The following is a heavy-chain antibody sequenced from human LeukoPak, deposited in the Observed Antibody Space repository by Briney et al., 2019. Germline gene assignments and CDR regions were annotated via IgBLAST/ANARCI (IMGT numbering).Heavy chain of an antibody. CDR1: VLTFSVYY. Sequence: PGGSLSLSCAASVLTFSVYYMRWIRQAPGKGLEGVSYISSSSSYTNYADSVKGRFTISRHNAKNSLYLQMNSLRAEDTAVYYCASLPPSGDTAMVDYWGQGTLVTISS. J-gene: IGHJ4*02. D-gene: IGHD5-18*01. CDR2: ISSSSSYT. CDR3: ASLPPSGDTAMVDY. V-gene: IGHV3-11*03.